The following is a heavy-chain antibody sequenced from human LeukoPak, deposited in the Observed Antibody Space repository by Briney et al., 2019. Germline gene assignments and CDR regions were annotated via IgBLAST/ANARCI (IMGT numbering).Heavy chain of an antibody. CDR1: GFTFSNYA. CDR2: ISYDGSIK. Sequence: GGPLRLSCAASGFTFSNYAMHWIRQAPGKGLEGVAVISYDGSIKYYADSLKGRFTISRDNSKNTLYLQMNSLRAEDTAVYYCARTLALYGSGSFFDFWGQGTLVTVSS. CDR3: ARTLALYGSGSFFDF. V-gene: IGHV3-30-3*01. D-gene: IGHD3-10*01. J-gene: IGHJ4*02.